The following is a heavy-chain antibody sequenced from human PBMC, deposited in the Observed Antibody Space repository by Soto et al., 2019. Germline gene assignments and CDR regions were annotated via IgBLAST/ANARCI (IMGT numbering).Heavy chain of an antibody. CDR3: VRAIGHYGMDV. CDR2: INSDGSYT. Sequence: EVQLVESGGGLVQPGGSLRLSCVASGFIFSNCWMYWVRQAPGMGLVWVSHINSDGSYTTYADSVKGRFTISRDNAKNTLYLQMNSRRAEDTAVYYCVRAIGHYGMDVWGRETTVTVSS. D-gene: IGHD3-22*01. V-gene: IGHV3-74*01. J-gene: IGHJ6*02. CDR1: GFIFSNCW.